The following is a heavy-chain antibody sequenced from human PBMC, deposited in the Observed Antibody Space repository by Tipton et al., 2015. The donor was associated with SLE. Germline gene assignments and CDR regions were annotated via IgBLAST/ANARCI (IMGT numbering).Heavy chain of an antibody. CDR1: GGSISSSSYY. CDR2: IYYSGST. Sequence: GLVKPSETLSLTCTVSGGSISSSSYYWGWIRQPPGKGLEWIGSIYYSGSTYYNPSLKSRVTISVDTSKNQFSLKLSSVTAADTAVYYCARQIYYDSSGYRLRDAFDIWGQGTMVTVSS. D-gene: IGHD3-22*01. CDR3: ARQIYYDSSGYRLRDAFDI. V-gene: IGHV4-39*01. J-gene: IGHJ3*02.